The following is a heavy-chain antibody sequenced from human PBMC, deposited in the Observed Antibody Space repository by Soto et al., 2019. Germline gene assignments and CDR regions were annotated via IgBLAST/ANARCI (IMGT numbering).Heavy chain of an antibody. CDR2: IIPIFGTA. D-gene: IGHD3-10*01. CDR1: GGTFSSYA. Sequence: ASVKVSCKASGGTFSSYAISWVRQAPGQGLEWMGGIIPIFGTANYAQKFQGRVTITADESTSTAYMELSSLRSEDTAVYYCASGRYYYGSGSPYYYYYYGMDVWGQGTTVTVSS. V-gene: IGHV1-69*13. J-gene: IGHJ6*02. CDR3: ASGRYYYGSGSPYYYYYYGMDV.